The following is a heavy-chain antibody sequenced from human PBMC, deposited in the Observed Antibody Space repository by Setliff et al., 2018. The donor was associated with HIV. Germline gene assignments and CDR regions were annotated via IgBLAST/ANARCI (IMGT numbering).Heavy chain of an antibody. CDR2: IDTTGST. D-gene: IGHD3-10*01. CDR1: RYTFSSYY. J-gene: IGHJ4*02. Sequence: GASVKVSCKASRYTFSSYYLHWMRQAPGQGLEWMAMIDTTGSTFYAQTFQGRITMTRDTSTSAIYMELRSLRPEDTAVYYCAKEKTPSTGFFYWGQGTLVTVSS. CDR3: AKEKTPSTGFFY. V-gene: IGHV1-46*01.